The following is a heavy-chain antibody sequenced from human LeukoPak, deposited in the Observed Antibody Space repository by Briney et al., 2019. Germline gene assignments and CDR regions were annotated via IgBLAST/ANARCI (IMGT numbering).Heavy chain of an antibody. V-gene: IGHV1-2*02. CDR3: ARDSGEVPDY. D-gene: IGHD3-10*01. CDR2: INPNNGGT. J-gene: IGHJ4*02. Sequence: GASVKVSCKASGYTFTGYYIHWVRQAPGQGLEWMGWINPNNGGTNYAQKFQGRVTMTRDTSISTAYMELDRLRFDDTAVYYCARDSGEVPDYWGQGTLVTVSS. CDR1: GYTFTGYY.